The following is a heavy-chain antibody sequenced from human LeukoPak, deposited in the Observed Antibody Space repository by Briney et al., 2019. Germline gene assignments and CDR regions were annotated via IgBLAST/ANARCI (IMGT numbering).Heavy chain of an antibody. V-gene: IGHV4-34*01. CDR1: GGSFSGYY. D-gene: IGHD6-13*01. CDR3: ARGWGRGYSSTTYYFDY. J-gene: IGHJ4*02. CDR2: INHSGNT. Sequence: PSETLSLTCAVYGGSFSGYYWSWLRQPPGKGLEWIGEINHSGNTNYNPSLKSRVTISVDTSKNQFSLKLSSVTAADTAVYYCARGWGRGYSSTTYYFDYWGQGTLVTVSS.